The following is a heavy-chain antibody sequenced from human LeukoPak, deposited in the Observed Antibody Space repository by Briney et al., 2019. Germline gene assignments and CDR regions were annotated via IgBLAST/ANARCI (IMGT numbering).Heavy chain of an antibody. CDR1: GFSFSTYG. CDR3: AKVTYGSGTYGAFDY. CDR2: ISLSGDRT. D-gene: IGHD3-10*01. Sequence: GGSLRLSCAASGFSFSTYGMIWVRQGPGKGLEWVSTISLSGDRTYYADSVKGRFTISRGNSKNTLYLQMNSLRAEDTAVYYCAKVTYGSGTYGAFDYWGQGPLVTVSS. J-gene: IGHJ4*02. V-gene: IGHV3-23*01.